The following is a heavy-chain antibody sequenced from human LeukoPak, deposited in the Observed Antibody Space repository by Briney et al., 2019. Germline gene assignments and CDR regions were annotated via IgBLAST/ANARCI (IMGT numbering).Heavy chain of an antibody. CDR3: ARGGIWDGHDI. V-gene: IGHV4-31*03. CDR2: IYYSGST. Sequence: PSETLSLTCTVSGGSISSGGYYWSWIRQHPGKGLEWIGYIYYSGSTYYNPSLKSRVTISVDTSKNQFSLKLSSVTAADTAVYYCARGGIWDGHDIWGQGTMVTVSS. D-gene: IGHD1-14*01. J-gene: IGHJ3*02. CDR1: GGSISSGGYY.